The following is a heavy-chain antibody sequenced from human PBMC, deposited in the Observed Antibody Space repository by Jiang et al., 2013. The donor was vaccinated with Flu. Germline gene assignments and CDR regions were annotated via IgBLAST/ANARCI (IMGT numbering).Heavy chain of an antibody. CDR2: IIPIFGTA. CDR1: GGTFSSYA. D-gene: IGHD4-23*01. CDR3: ARSVLGYGGNRDAFDI. V-gene: IGHV1-69*01. J-gene: IGHJ3*02. Sequence: SGAEVKKPGSSVKVSCKASGGTFSSYAISWVRQAPGQGLEWMGGIIPIFGTANYAQKFQGRVTITADESTSTAYMELSSLRSEDTAVYYCARSVLGYGGNRDAFDIWGQGTMVTVSS.